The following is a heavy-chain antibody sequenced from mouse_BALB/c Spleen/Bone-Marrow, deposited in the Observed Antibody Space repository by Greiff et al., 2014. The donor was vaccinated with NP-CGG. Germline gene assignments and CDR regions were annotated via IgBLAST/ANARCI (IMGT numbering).Heavy chain of an antibody. CDR1: GYSFTDYY. J-gene: IGHJ4*01. V-gene: IGHV1S135*01. D-gene: IGHD2-14*01. CDR2: INPYNGAT. CDR3: ATDRYDEDYAMDY. Sequence: EVQLQQSGPELVKPGASAKISCKASGYSFTDYYMHWVKQSHVKSLEWIGRINPYNGATSYNQNFKDKASLTVDKSSTTAYMELHSLTSEDSAVYYCATDRYDEDYAMDYWGQGTSVTVSS.